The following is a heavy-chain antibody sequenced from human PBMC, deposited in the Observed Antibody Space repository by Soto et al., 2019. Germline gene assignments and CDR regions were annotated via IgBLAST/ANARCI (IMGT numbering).Heavy chain of an antibody. CDR1: VGSISRVVYS. CDR3: ARGSSYYYDYGMDV. V-gene: IGHV4-30-2*01. Sequence: PSETLSLTCSFSVGSISRVVYSLTFIRQRPGKALEWIGNIYDSGSTSYNPSLKSRVTISVDTSKNQFSLRLTSVTAADTAVYFCARGSSYYYDYGMDVWGQGTTVTVSS. D-gene: IGHD5-18*01. CDR2: IYDSGST. J-gene: IGHJ6*02.